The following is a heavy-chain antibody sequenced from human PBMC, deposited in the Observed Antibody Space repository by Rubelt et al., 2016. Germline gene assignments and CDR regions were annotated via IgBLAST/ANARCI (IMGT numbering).Heavy chain of an antibody. CDR3: ARGRIGYCSGGSCPEGFRDY. CDR1: GFTFSSYA. Sequence: ECGGGLVQPGGSLRLSCAASGFTFSSYAMHWVRQAPGKGLEWVAVISYDGSNKYYADSVKGRFTISRDNSKNTLYLQMNSLRAEDTAVYYCARGRIGYCSGGSCPEGFRDYWGQGTLVTVSS. J-gene: IGHJ4*02. CDR2: ISYDGSNK. V-gene: IGHV3-30*04. D-gene: IGHD2-15*01.